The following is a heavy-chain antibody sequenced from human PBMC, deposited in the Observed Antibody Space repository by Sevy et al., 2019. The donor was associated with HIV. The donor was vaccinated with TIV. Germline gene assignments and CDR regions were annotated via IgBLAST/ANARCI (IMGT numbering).Heavy chain of an antibody. V-gene: IGHV4-34*01. D-gene: IGHD3-10*01. Sequence: SETLSLTCAVYGGSFSGYYWSWIRQPPGKGLEWIGEINHSGSTNYNPSLKSRVTISVDTSKNQFSLKLSSVTAADTAVYYCARGQRFYGSGSHYYYYGMDVWGQRTTVTVSS. CDR2: INHSGST. CDR1: GGSFSGYY. CDR3: ARGQRFYGSGSHYYYYGMDV. J-gene: IGHJ6*02.